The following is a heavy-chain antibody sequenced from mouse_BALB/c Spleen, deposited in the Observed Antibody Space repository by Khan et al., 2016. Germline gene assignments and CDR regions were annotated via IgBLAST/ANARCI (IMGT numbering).Heavy chain of an antibody. CDR2: IDTNTGEP. D-gene: IGHD2-4*01. J-gene: IGHJ3*01. Sequence: QIQLVQSGPELKKPGETVKISCKASGYSFTNYGMNWVKQAPGKGLKWMGWIDTNTGEPTYAEEFKGRFAFSLETSAITAYLQINNLKNDDTATYCCARWGYDYAWLAYWGQGTLVTVSA. CDR1: GYSFTNYG. V-gene: IGHV9-3*02. CDR3: ARWGYDYAWLAY.